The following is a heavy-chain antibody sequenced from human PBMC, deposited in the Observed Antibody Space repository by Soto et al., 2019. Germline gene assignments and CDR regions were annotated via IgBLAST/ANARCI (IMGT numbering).Heavy chain of an antibody. CDR1: GFTFSSYE. Sequence: GGSLRLSCAASGFTFSSYEINRVRQAPGKGLEWISYISSSGTTTYYADSVKGRFTISRDNAKNSLYLQMNSLRAEDTAVYYCAREGSPSYWGQGTLVTVSS. CDR2: ISSSGTTT. J-gene: IGHJ4*02. V-gene: IGHV3-48*03. CDR3: AREGSPSY.